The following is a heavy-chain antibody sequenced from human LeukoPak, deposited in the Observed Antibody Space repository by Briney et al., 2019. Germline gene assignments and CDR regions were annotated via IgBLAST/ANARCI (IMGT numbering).Heavy chain of an antibody. V-gene: IGHV4-31*03. CDR2: ICYSGST. Sequence: SETLSLTCTVSGGSISSGGYYWSWIRQHPGKGLEWIGYICYSGSTYYNPSLKSRVTISVDTSKNQFSLKLSSVTAADTAVYYCARGIPRDGYNVGDAFDIWGQGTMVTVSS. J-gene: IGHJ3*02. D-gene: IGHD5-24*01. CDR1: GGSISSGGYY. CDR3: ARGIPRDGYNVGDAFDI.